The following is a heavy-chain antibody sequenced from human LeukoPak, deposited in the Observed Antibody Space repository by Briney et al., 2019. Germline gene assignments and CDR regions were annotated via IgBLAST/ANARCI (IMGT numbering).Heavy chain of an antibody. J-gene: IGHJ6*03. Sequence: RPGGSLRLSCAASGFTVSSNYMSWVRQAPGKGLEWVSVIYSGGSTYYADSVKGRFTISRDNSKNTLYLQMNSLRAEDTAVYYCARVSPELLPTVIVYYYYYMDVWGKGTTVTISS. CDR2: IYSGGST. CDR1: GFTVSSNY. D-gene: IGHD2-15*01. CDR3: ARVSPELLPTVIVYYYYYMDV. V-gene: IGHV3-66*01.